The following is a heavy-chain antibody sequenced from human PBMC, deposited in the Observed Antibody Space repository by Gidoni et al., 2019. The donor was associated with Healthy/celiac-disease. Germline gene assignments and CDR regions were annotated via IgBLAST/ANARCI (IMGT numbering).Heavy chain of an antibody. CDR2: IWYDGSNK. Sequence: QVQLVESGGGVVQPGRSLRLSCAASGFPFSSYGLHWVRQAPGKGLEWVAVIWYDGSNKYYADSVKGRFTISRDNSKNTLYLQMNSLRAEDTAVYYCARDQGGWELLYYYYGMDVWGQGTTVTVSS. D-gene: IGHD1-26*01. V-gene: IGHV3-33*01. J-gene: IGHJ6*02. CDR3: ARDQGGWELLYYYYGMDV. CDR1: GFPFSSYG.